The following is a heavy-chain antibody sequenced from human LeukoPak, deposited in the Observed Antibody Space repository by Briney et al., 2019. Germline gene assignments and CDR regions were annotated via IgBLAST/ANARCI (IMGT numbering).Heavy chain of an antibody. D-gene: IGHD3-10*01. Sequence: GRSLRLSCVGSGFTFRNYGMHWVRQAPGKGLEWVALIWYDGSNKYYADSVKGRFTISRDNSKNTLYLQMNSLRAEDTAVYYCARDLDYYGSGSAYYFDYWGQGTLVTVSS. J-gene: IGHJ4*02. V-gene: IGHV3-33*01. CDR3: ARDLDYYGSGSAYYFDY. CDR2: IWYDGSNK. CDR1: GFTFRNYG.